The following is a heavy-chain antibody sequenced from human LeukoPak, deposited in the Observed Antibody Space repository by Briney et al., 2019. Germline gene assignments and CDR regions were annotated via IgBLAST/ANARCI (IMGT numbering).Heavy chain of an antibody. D-gene: IGHD3-22*01. CDR2: IYTSGST. CDR1: GGSISSGSYY. CDR3: ARTYDTTRRDY. Sequence: PSETLSLTCTVSGGSISSGSYYWSWIRQPARKGLEWIGRIYTSGSTNYNPSLKSRVTISVDTSKNQFSLKLSSVTAADTAVYYCARTYDTTRRDYWGQGTLVTVSS. J-gene: IGHJ4*02. V-gene: IGHV4-61*02.